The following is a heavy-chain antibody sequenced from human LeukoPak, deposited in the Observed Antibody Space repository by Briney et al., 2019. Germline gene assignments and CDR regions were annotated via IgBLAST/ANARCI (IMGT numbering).Heavy chain of an antibody. CDR2: IKKDGSEK. J-gene: IGHJ4*02. CDR3: TTDTWYSAGH. CDR1: GFTFSSYA. Sequence: GGSLRLSCAASGFTFSSYAMAWIRQAPGKGLEWVAIIKKDGSEKYYVDSMKGRFTISRDNAKNSLFLQMNSLRAEDTAIYYCTTDTWYSAGHWGQGTLVTVSS. V-gene: IGHV3-7*03. D-gene: IGHD2-15*01.